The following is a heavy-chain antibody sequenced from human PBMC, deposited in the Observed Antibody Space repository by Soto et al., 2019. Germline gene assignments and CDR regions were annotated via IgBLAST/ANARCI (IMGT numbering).Heavy chain of an antibody. CDR1: GYTFSDYF. V-gene: IGHV1-2*02. CDR3: ARGPLAVPAPADIFDYSLDV. D-gene: IGHD6-19*01. CDR2: INLNTGGS. Sequence: QVHLVQSGAEVRKPGASVKVSCKSSGYTFSDYFIHWVRLAPGQGLQSLGWINLNTGGSVSTQTLRGRFTMHSHTSMSTAYMELRTLILDDTAFYSCARGPLAVPAPADIFDYSLDVWGQGTTVTVSA. J-gene: IGHJ6*01.